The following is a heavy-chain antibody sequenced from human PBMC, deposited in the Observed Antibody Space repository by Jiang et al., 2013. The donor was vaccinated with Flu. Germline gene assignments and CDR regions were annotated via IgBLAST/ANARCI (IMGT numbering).Heavy chain of an antibody. CDR3: ARVTIYYYYGMDV. CDR2: INPNSGGT. V-gene: IGHV1-2*06. J-gene: IGHJ6*02. D-gene: IGHD3-3*01. Sequence: RINPNSGGTNYAQKFQGRVTMTRDTSISTAYMELSRLRSDDTAVYYCARVTIYYYYGMDVWGQGTTVTVSS.